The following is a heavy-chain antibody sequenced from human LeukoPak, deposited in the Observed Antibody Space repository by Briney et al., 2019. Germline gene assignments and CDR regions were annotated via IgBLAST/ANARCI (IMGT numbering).Heavy chain of an antibody. D-gene: IGHD3-10*01. CDR2: INTDGRIT. CDR1: GFTFSSYW. CDR3: ARDAKSSTVVRGVNFDY. Sequence: GGSLRLSCAASGFTFSSYWMHWVRQAPGKGLVWVSRINTDGRITHYADPVNGRFTISRDNAKNTLYLQMNSLRVEDTAVYYCARDAKSSTVVRGVNFDYWGQGTLVTVSS. V-gene: IGHV3-74*01. J-gene: IGHJ4*02.